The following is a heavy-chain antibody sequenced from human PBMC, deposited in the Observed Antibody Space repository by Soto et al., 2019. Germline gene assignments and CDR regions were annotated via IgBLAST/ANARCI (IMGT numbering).Heavy chain of an antibody. CDR1: GGTFSSYA. D-gene: IGHD3-3*01. V-gene: IGHV1-69*01. J-gene: IGHJ5*02. CDR2: IIPIFGTA. CDR3: ARDQPAERITIFGVVIRWFDP. Sequence: QVQLVQSGAEVKKPGSSVKVSCQASGGTFSSYAISWVRQSPGQGLEWMGGIIPIFGTANYAQKFQGRVTITADESTSTAYMELSSLRSEDTAVYYCARDQPAERITIFGVVIRWFDPWGQGTLVTVSS.